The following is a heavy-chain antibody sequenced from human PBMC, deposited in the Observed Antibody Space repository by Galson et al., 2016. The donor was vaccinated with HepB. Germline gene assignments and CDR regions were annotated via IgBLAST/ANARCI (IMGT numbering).Heavy chain of an antibody. J-gene: IGHJ4*02. Sequence: QSGAEVKKSGESLQISCKASGYTFITKWIGWVRQMPGKGLEWMGIIYPGDSETRYSPSFQGQVTFSADKSISTAYLQWSSLKASDTAMYYCATSGSYGDFDYWGKGTLVIVSS. V-gene: IGHV5-51*01. CDR3: ATSGSYGDFDY. CDR1: GYTFITKW. D-gene: IGHD1-26*01. CDR2: IYPGDSET.